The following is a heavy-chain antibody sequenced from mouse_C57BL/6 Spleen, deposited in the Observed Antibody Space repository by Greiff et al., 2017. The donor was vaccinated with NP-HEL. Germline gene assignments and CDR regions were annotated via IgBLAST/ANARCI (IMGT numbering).Heavy chain of an antibody. V-gene: IGHV1-55*01. Sequence: QVQLKESGAELVKPGASVKMSCKASGYTFTSYWITWVKQRPGQGLEWIGDIYPGSGSTNYNEKFKSKATLTVDTSSSTAYMQLSSLTSEDSAVYYCARYYGSSLFDYWGQGTTLTVSS. J-gene: IGHJ2*01. CDR1: GYTFTSYW. CDR2: IYPGSGST. D-gene: IGHD1-1*01. CDR3: ARYYGSSLFDY.